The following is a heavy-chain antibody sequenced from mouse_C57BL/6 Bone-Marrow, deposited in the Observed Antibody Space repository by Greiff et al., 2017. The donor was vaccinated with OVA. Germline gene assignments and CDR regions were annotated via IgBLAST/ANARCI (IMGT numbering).Heavy chain of an antibody. CDR1: GFTFSSYG. CDR3: ASPGYYSYWYFDV. D-gene: IGHD2-3*01. CDR2: ISSGGSYT. Sequence: EVKLMESGGDLVKPGGSLKLSCAASGFTFSSYGMSWVRQTPDKRLEWVATISSGGSYTYYPDSVKGRFTISRDNAKNTLYLQMSSLKSEDTAMYYCASPGYYSYWYFDVWGTGTTVTVSS. V-gene: IGHV5-6*01. J-gene: IGHJ1*03.